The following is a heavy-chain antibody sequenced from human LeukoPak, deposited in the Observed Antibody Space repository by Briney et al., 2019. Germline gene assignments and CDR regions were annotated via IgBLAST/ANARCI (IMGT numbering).Heavy chain of an antibody. CDR1: GFIFSSCA. D-gene: IGHD2-2*01. Sequence: GGSLRLSCAASGFIFSSCAMSWVRQAPGKGLEWVSIISDSGASTYYADSVKGRFTISRDNSKNTLYLQMNSLRAEDTAVYYCAKAEDIVVVPAANGMDVWGQGTTVTVSS. V-gene: IGHV3-23*01. CDR3: AKAEDIVVVPAANGMDV. CDR2: ISDSGAST. J-gene: IGHJ6*02.